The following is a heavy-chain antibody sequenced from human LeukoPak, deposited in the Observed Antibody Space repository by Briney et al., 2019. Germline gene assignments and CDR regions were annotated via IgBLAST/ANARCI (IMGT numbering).Heavy chain of an antibody. D-gene: IGHD4-17*01. J-gene: IGHJ4*02. Sequence: ASVKVSCKASGYTFTGYYMHWVRQAPGQGLEWMGRINPNSGGTNYAQKFQGRVTMTRDTSISTAYMELSSLRSEDMAVYYCARGIDYGVFDYWGQGTLVTVSS. CDR3: ARGIDYGVFDY. CDR1: GYTFTGYY. CDR2: INPNSGGT. V-gene: IGHV1-2*06.